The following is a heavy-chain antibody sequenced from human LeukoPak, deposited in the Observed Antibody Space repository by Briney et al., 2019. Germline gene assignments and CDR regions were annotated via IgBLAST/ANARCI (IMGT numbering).Heavy chain of an antibody. V-gene: IGHV3-30*18. Sequence: GRSLRLSCAASGSTFSSYGMHWVRQAPGKGLEWVAVISYDESNKYYADSVKGRFTISRDNSKNTLYLQMNSLRAEDTAVYYCAKDEVSCGSCYLSWGQGTLVTVSS. D-gene: IGHD2-15*01. CDR3: AKDEVSCGSCYLS. CDR2: ISYDESNK. CDR1: GSTFSSYG. J-gene: IGHJ4*02.